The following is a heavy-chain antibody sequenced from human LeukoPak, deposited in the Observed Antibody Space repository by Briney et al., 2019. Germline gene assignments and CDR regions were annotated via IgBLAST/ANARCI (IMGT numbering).Heavy chain of an antibody. Sequence: PGGSLRLSCAASGFTVSSNYMSWVRQAPGKGLEWVSVIYSGGSTYYADSVKGRFTISRDNSKNTLYLQMNSLRAEDTAVYYCARGLGYSSGWGYNWFDPWGQGTLVTVSS. CDR2: IYSGGST. CDR3: ARGLGYSSGWGYNWFDP. CDR1: GFTVSSNY. V-gene: IGHV3-53*01. D-gene: IGHD6-19*01. J-gene: IGHJ5*02.